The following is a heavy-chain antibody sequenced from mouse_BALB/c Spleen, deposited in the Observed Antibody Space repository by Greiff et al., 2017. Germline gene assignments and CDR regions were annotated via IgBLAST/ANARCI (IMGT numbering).Heavy chain of an antibody. CDR3: ARGVYLGRGFAY. CDR2: IDTSDSYT. J-gene: IGHJ3*01. D-gene: IGHD4-1*01. Sequence: QVQLQQPGAELVMPGASVKMSCKASGYTFTDYWMHWVKQRPGQGLEWIGAIDTSDSYTSYNQKFKGKATLTVDASSSTAYMQLSSLTSEDSAVYDCARGVYLGRGFAYWGQGTLVTVSA. V-gene: IGHV1-69*01. CDR1: GYTFTDYW.